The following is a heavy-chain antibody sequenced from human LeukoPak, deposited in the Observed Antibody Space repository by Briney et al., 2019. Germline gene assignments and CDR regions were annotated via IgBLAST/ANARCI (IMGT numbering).Heavy chain of an antibody. D-gene: IGHD6-13*01. V-gene: IGHV4-59*11. CDR3: ARAEAAGSYYYYYMDV. J-gene: IGHJ6*03. Sequence: PSETLSLTCTVSGGSISSHYWSWIRQPPGKGLEWIGYIYYSGSTNYNPSLKSRVTISVDTSKNQFSLKLSSVTAADTAVYYCARAEAAGSYYYYYMDVWGKGTTVTVSS. CDR2: IYYSGST. CDR1: GGSISSHY.